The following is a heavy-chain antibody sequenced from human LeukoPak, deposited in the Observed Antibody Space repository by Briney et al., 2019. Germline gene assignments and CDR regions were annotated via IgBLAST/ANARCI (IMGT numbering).Heavy chain of an antibody. CDR1: GFTFSSYA. V-gene: IGHV3-23*01. CDR3: AKSLRNYVY. CDR2: ITGGGLHT. J-gene: IGHJ4*02. D-gene: IGHD1-7*01. Sequence: PGGSLRLSCAASGFTFSSYAMTWVRQAPGKGLEWVSAITGGGLHTYYADSVKGRFTVSRDNSKNTLYLQMNSLRAEDTAVYYCAKSLRNYVYWGQGTLFTVSS.